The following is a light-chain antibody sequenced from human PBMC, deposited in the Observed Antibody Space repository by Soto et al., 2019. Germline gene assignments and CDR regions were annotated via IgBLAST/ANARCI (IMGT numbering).Light chain of an antibody. CDR3: QQYDNWPPIT. V-gene: IGKV3-15*01. CDR2: GAS. J-gene: IGKJ5*01. CDR1: QSVSSN. Sequence: VLKNSLATLCVSGMERSYLXSTSSQSVSSNLAWYQQKHGQAPRLLIYGASTRATGIPARFSGSGSGTEFTLTISSLQSEDFAVYYCQQYDNWPPITCGQGTRLEIK.